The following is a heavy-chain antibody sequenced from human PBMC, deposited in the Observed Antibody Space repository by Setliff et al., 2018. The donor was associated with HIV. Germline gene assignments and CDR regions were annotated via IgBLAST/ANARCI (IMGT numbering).Heavy chain of an antibody. D-gene: IGHD2-2*01. V-gene: IGHV3-30*02. CDR3: AKEDQRVTSVDY. J-gene: IGHJ4*02. Sequence: PGGSLRLSCAASGFTFRNYGMHWVRQAPGKGLEWVAFIRLDGSDKFYADSVKGRFTISRDNSKNTVFLQMNSLRSEDTAVYYCAKEDQRVTSVDYWGQGTPVTVS. CDR2: IRLDGSDK. CDR1: GFTFRNYG.